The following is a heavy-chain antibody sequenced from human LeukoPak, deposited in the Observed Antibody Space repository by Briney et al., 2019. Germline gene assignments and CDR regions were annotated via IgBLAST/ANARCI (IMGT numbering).Heavy chain of an antibody. CDR1: GFTFNGYS. J-gene: IGHJ4*02. V-gene: IGHV3-48*01. D-gene: IGHD3-16*01. CDR2: IISISSTI. Sequence: PGGSLKLSLPSSGFTFNGYSRNGFGQPPGKGQEWVSYIISISSTIYYTDYVKGRFTISRDNAKNSVYLQMNSLRAEDTAVYYCASPGDWGQGTLVTVSS. CDR3: ASPGD.